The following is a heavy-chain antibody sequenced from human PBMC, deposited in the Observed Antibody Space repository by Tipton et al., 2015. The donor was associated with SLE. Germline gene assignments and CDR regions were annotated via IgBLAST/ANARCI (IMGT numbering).Heavy chain of an antibody. Sequence: TLSLTCTVSGGSFTSDGYYWGWIRQHPVKGLEWIGYISYSGTTYYNPSLKSRITILADTSTNRLSLRLNSVTAADTAVYYCARSQYGDYGPEYFQHWGQGTLFTVSS. J-gene: IGHJ1*01. CDR1: GGSFTSDGYY. D-gene: IGHD4-17*01. V-gene: IGHV4-31*03. CDR2: ISYSGTT. CDR3: ARSQYGDYGPEYFQH.